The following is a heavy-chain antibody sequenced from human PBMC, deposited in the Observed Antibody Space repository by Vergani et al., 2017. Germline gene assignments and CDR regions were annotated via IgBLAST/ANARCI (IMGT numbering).Heavy chain of an antibody. J-gene: IGHJ4*02. Sequence: QLQLHKSGPGLVKPSETLSLTCTLSGGSISSSSHFWGWIRQPPGKGLEWIGKIHYTGATYYNPSLKSRVTVSVDTSVNQFSLRLSSVTATDTAVYYCARHVHSDSSITDYWGQGTLVTVSS. CDR2: IHYTGAT. CDR3: ARHVHSDSSITDY. D-gene: IGHD3-22*01. V-gene: IGHV4-39*01. CDR1: GGSISSSSHF.